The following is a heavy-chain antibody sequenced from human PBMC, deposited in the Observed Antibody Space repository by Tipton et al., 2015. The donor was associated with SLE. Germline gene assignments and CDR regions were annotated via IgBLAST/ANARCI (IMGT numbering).Heavy chain of an antibody. V-gene: IGHV3-73*01. CDR2: IRSEANHYAT. J-gene: IGHJ4*02. CDR3: ARLTPFSGSTPDY. CDR1: GFSFSDSA. Sequence: SLRLSCSASGFSFSDSAMHWVRQASGKGLEWVARIRSEANHYATVYAASVTGRFTISRDDSKNTAYLQMNSLKTEDTAVYYCARLTPFSGSTPDYWGQGTLVTVSS. D-gene: IGHD6-19*01.